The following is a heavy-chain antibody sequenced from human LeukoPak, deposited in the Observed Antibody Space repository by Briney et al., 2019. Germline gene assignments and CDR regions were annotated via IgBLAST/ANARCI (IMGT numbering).Heavy chain of an antibody. CDR2: INPNSGGT. D-gene: IGHD4-23*01. J-gene: IGHJ4*02. Sequence: ASVKVSCKASGYTFTTYGISWVRQAPGQGLEWMGRINPNSGGTNYAQKFQGRVTMTRDTSISTAYMELSRLRSDDTAVYYCARDSYGGNAKLDYWGQGTLVTVSS. V-gene: IGHV1-2*06. CDR1: GYTFTTYG. CDR3: ARDSYGGNAKLDY.